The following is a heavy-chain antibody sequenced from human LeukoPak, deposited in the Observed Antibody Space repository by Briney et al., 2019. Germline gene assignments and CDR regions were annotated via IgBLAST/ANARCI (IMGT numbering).Heavy chain of an antibody. CDR3: ARALGVVVITDPDFDY. D-gene: IGHD3-22*01. CDR1: GYTFTSYY. J-gene: IGHJ4*02. V-gene: IGHV1-46*01. CDR2: INPSGGST. Sequence: VASVKVSCKASGYTFTSYYMHWVRQAPGQGLEWMGIINPSGGSTSYAQKFQGRVTMTRDTSTSTAYMELSSLRSEDTAVYYCARALGVVVITDPDFDYWGQGTLVTVSS.